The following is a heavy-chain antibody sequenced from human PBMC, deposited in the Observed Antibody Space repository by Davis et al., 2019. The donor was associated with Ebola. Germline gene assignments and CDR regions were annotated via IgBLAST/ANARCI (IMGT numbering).Heavy chain of an antibody. J-gene: IGHJ6*04. CDR1: GFTSSSYG. V-gene: IGHV3-33*01. CDR2: IWYDGGNK. CDR3: ARRSAVDV. Sequence: GGSLRLSCAASGFTSSSYGMPWVRQAQGKGLEWVAVIWYDGGNKNYAESLKGRFTISRDNSKNTLYLQMNSLRAEDTAVYYCARRSAVDVWGKGTTVTVSS.